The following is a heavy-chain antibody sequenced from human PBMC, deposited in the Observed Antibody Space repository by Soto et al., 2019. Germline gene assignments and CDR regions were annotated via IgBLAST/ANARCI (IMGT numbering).Heavy chain of an antibody. J-gene: IGHJ6*02. D-gene: IGHD3-16*01. Sequence: SVKVSCKASGGTFSSYAISWVRQAPGQGLEWMGGIIPIFGRANYAQKFQGRVPITADKSTSTAYMELSSLRSEDTAVYYCRTMIYYCMDVWGQGTTVAVSS. CDR1: GGTFSSYA. V-gene: IGHV1-69*06. CDR3: RTMIYYCMDV. CDR2: IIPIFGRA.